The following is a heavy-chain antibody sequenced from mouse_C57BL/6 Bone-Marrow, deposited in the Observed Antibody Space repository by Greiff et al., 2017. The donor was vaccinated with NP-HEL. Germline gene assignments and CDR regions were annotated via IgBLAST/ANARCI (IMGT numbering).Heavy chain of an antibody. Sequence: DVMLVESGGDLVKPGGSLKLSCAASGFTFSSYGMSWVRQTPDKRLEWVATISSGGSYTYYPDSVKGRFTISRDNAKNTLYLQMSSLKSEDTAMYYCARRGWDGAWFAYWGQGTLVTVSA. CDR3: ARRGWDGAWFAY. D-gene: IGHD4-1*01. V-gene: IGHV5-6*02. J-gene: IGHJ3*01. CDR1: GFTFSSYG. CDR2: ISSGGSYT.